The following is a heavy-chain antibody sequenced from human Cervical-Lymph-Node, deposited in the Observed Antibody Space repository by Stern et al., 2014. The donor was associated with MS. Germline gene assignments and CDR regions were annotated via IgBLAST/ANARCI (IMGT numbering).Heavy chain of an antibody. J-gene: IGHJ4*02. CDR1: GGSFNGYF. CDR2: INHSGRT. D-gene: IGHD5-18*01. V-gene: IGHV4-34*01. Sequence: QVQLQQWGAGPLKPSETLSLTCAMSGGSFNGYFFTWIRQTPGKGLEWIGDINHSGRTIYNPSLKSRVFMSIDTSKSQFSLSLTSVTAADTAVYYCARGLGEDHRYSYGYGHWGQGNLVTVSS. CDR3: ARGLGEDHRYSYGYGH.